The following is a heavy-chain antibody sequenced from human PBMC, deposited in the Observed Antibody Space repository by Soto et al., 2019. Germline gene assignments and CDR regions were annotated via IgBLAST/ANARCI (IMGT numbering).Heavy chain of an antibody. D-gene: IGHD6-13*01. J-gene: IGHJ4*02. CDR1: GYTFTSYD. V-gene: IGHV1-8*01. Sequence: ASVKVSCKASGYTFTSYDINRVRQATGQGLEWMGWMNPNSGNTGYAQKFQGRVTMTRNTSISTAYMELSSLRSEDTAVYYCARGRGSSWYNDYWGQGTLVTVSS. CDR2: MNPNSGNT. CDR3: ARGRGSSWYNDY.